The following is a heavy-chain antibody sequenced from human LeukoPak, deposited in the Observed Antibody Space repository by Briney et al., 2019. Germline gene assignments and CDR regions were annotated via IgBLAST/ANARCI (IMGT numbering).Heavy chain of an antibody. CDR3: ARGNPLYGSGREFDY. V-gene: IGHV4-34*01. D-gene: IGHD3-10*01. Sequence: SETLSLTCAVYGGSFSGYYWSWIRQPPGKGLEWIGEINHSGSTNYNPSLKSRVTISVDTSKNRFSLKLSSVTAADTAVYYCARGNPLYGSGREFDYWGQGTLVTVSS. CDR2: INHSGST. CDR1: GGSFSGYY. J-gene: IGHJ4*02.